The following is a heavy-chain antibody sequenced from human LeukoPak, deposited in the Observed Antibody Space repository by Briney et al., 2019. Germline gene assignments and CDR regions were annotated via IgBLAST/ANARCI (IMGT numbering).Heavy chain of an antibody. Sequence: PGGSLRLSCAASGFTFSSYWMSWVRQAPGKGLEWVANIKQDGSEKYYVDSVKGRFTISRDNSKNTLYLQMNSLRAEDTAVYYCAKDPGGSGSYYYFDYWGQGTLVTVSS. J-gene: IGHJ4*02. CDR1: GFTFSSYW. CDR3: AKDPGGSGSYYYFDY. CDR2: IKQDGSEK. D-gene: IGHD3-10*01. V-gene: IGHV3-7*01.